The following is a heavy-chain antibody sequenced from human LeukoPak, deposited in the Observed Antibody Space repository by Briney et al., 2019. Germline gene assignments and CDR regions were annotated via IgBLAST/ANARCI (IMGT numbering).Heavy chain of an antibody. D-gene: IGHD3-3*01. J-gene: IGHJ3*02. V-gene: IGHV3-15*01. CDR2: IKSKTDGGTT. Sequence: PGGSLRLSCAASGFTLSNAWMSWVRQAPGKGLEWVGRIKSKTDGGTTDYAAPVKGRFTISRDDSKNTLYLQMNSLKTEDTAVYYCTTGAPGITIFGVANDAFDIWGQGTMVTVSS. CDR3: TTGAPGITIFGVANDAFDI. CDR1: GFTLSNAW.